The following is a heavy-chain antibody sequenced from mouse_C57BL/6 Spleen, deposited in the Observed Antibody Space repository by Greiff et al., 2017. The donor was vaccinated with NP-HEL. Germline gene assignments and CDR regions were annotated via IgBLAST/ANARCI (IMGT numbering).Heavy chain of an antibody. CDR1: GFTFSSYA. J-gene: IGHJ3*01. V-gene: IGHV5-4*01. D-gene: IGHD1-1*01. Sequence: EVQVVESGGGLVKPGGSLKLSCAASGFTFSSYAMSWVRQTPEKRLEWVATISDGGSYTYYPDNVKGRFTISRDNAKNNLYLQMSHLKSEDTAMYYCARDTYYYGSKFAYWGQGTLVTVSA. CDR3: ARDTYYYGSKFAY. CDR2: ISDGGSYT.